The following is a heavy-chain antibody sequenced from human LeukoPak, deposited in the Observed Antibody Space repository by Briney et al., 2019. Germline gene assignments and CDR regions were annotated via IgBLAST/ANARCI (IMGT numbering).Heavy chain of an antibody. CDR1: GFTFSSYA. D-gene: IGHD5-18*01. CDR3: ARVLGGYSYGDF. J-gene: IGHJ4*02. Sequence: PGGSLRLSCAASGFTFSSYAMHWVREAPGKGLEGVAVISYDGTNKYYADSVKGRFTISRDNSKNTLYLQMNSLRTEDTAVYYCARVLGGYSYGDFWGQGTLVIVSS. V-gene: IGHV3-30-3*01. CDR2: ISYDGTNK.